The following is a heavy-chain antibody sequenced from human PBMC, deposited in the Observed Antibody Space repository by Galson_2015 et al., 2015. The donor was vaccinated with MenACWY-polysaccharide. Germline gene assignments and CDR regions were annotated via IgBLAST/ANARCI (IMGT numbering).Heavy chain of an antibody. V-gene: IGHV3-13*01. CDR2: IGTGGDT. CDR3: AREFTGDGSSWYYWYFEL. D-gene: IGHD6-13*01. CDR1: GSTFSSFD. Sequence: LRLSCAASGSTFSSFDLHWVRHVIGKGLEWVAAIGTGGDTYYSGSVKGRFTISRENAKNSLYLQMNSLRAGDTAVYYCAREFTGDGSSWYYWYFELWGRGTLVTVSS. J-gene: IGHJ2*01.